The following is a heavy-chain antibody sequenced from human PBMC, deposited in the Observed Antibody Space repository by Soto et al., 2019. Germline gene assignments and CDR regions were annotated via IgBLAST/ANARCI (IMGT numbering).Heavy chain of an antibody. Sequence: GGSLRLSCAGSGFSGFTFNTYAMSWVRQAPGKGLEWVSVISGSSATIYYADSVKGRFSISRDNSKNTVYLQMNNLRPDDTAVYYCAKDQVEYCSSSACFGAFDCWGQGIQVTVSS. J-gene: IGHJ4*02. CDR2: ISGSSATI. V-gene: IGHV3-23*01. CDR1: GFSGFTFNTYA. D-gene: IGHD2-2*01. CDR3: AKDQVEYCSSSACFGAFDC.